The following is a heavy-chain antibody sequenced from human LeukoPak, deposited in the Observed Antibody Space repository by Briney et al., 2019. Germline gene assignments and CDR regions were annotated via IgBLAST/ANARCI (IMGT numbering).Heavy chain of an antibody. V-gene: IGHV1-18*04. J-gene: IGHJ3*02. Sequence: ASVKVSCKASGYTFTGYYMHWVRQAPGQGFEWMGWISAYNGNTNYAQKLQGRVTMTTDTSTSTAYMELRSLRSDDTAVYYCARFMVRGVIIGAFDIWGQGTMVTVSS. D-gene: IGHD3-10*01. CDR3: ARFMVRGVIIGAFDI. CDR1: GYTFTGYY. CDR2: ISAYNGNT.